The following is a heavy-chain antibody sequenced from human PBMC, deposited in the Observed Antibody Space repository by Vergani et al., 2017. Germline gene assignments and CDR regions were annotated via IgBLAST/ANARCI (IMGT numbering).Heavy chain of an antibody. D-gene: IGHD6-13*01. CDR2: IYYSGST. CDR1: GGSISSGGYY. Sequence: QVQLQESGPGLVKPSQTLSLTCTVSGGSISSGGYYWSWIRQQPGKGLEWIWYIYYSGSTYYNPSLKSRVTISVETSKNQFSLKLCSVTAADTDVYFCARVIWAAAGTFYFDYWGQGTLVTVSS. V-gene: IGHV4-31*03. CDR3: ARVIWAAAGTFYFDY. J-gene: IGHJ4*02.